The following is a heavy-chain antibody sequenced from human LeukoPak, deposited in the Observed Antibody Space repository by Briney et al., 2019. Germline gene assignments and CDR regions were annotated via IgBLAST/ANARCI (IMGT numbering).Heavy chain of an antibody. J-gene: IGHJ4*02. D-gene: IGHD4-17*01. V-gene: IGHV3-21*01. CDR2: ISSGSNYT. CDR1: GFTFSSYT. CDR3: ARDLYGDYAFDY. Sequence: GGSMRLSCAASGFTFSSYTMNWVRQAPGKGLDRVSSISSGSNYTYYADSVKGRFTISRDSAKNSLYLHMNSLRAEEMAVYYCARDLYGDYAFDYWGQGTLVTVSS.